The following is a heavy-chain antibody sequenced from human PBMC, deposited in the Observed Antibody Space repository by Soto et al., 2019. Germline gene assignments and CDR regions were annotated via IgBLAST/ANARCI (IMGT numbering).Heavy chain of an antibody. CDR3: ARVRYSSTWSYYYYALDV. J-gene: IGHJ6*02. Sequence: ASVNVSCKASGYTFTSYAMHWVRQAPGQRLEWMGWINAGNGNTKYSQKFQGRVTITRDTSASTAYMELSSLRSEDTAVYYCARVRYSSTWSYYYYALDVWGQGTTVTVSS. D-gene: IGHD6-13*01. CDR2: INAGNGNT. CDR1: GYTFTSYA. V-gene: IGHV1-3*01.